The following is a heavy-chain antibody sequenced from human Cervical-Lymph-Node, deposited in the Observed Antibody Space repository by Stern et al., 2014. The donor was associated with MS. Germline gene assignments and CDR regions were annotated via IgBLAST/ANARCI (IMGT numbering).Heavy chain of an antibody. V-gene: IGHV1-24*01. J-gene: IGHJ6*02. CDR2: FDPEDGET. D-gene: IGHD3-3*01. CDR1: GYTLTELS. CDR3: ATDRDDFRSGYSAPTKGYGLDV. Sequence: VQLVESGAEVKKPGASVKVSCKVSGYTLTELSMHWVRQAPGKGLEWMGGFDPEDGETIYAQKFQGRVTMTEDTSTDTAYMELSSLRSEDTAVYYCATDRDDFRSGYSAPTKGYGLDVWGQGTTVIVTS.